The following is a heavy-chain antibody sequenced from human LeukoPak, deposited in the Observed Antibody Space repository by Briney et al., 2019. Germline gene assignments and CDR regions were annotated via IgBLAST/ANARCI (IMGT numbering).Heavy chain of an antibody. CDR3: ARVKHYIWGSYRYVWFDP. CDR1: GGSFSGYY. V-gene: IGHV4-34*01. Sequence: KSSETLSLTCAVYGGSFSGYYWSWNRQPPGKGLEWIGEINHSGSTNYNPSLKSRVTISVDTSKNQFSLKLSSVTAADTAVYYCARVKHYIWGSYRYVWFDPWGQGTLVTASS. D-gene: IGHD3-16*02. J-gene: IGHJ5*02. CDR2: INHSGST.